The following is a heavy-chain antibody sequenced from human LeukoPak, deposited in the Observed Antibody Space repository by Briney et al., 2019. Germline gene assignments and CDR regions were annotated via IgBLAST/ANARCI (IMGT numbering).Heavy chain of an antibody. CDR2: ISYDGSNK. J-gene: IGHJ4*02. V-gene: IGHV3-30*03. Sequence: GGSLRLSCAASGFTFSSYGMHWVRQAPGKGLEWVAVISYDGSNKYYADSVRGRFTISRDNSKNTLYPQMNSLRAEDTAVYYCATEYSGYGDYWGQGTLVTVSS. CDR3: ATEYSGYGDY. D-gene: IGHD5-12*01. CDR1: GFTFSSYG.